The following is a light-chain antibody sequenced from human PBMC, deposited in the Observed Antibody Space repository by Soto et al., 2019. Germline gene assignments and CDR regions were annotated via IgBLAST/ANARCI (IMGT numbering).Light chain of an antibody. CDR3: SSYTSSTTYV. Sequence: QSVLTQPASVSGSPGQSITISCTGSSSDVGAYNYVSWYQHHPGKAPKLMIYDVRNRPSGVSNRFSGSKSGNTASLTISGLQAEDEADYYCSSYTSSTTYVFGTGTKVTVL. CDR1: SSDVGAYNY. CDR2: DVR. J-gene: IGLJ1*01. V-gene: IGLV2-14*03.